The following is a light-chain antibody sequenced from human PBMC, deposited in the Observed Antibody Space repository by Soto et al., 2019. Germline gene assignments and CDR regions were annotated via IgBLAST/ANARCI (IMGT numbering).Light chain of an antibody. CDR2: EVS. CDR3: SSDAGSKNHVV. V-gene: IGLV2-8*01. Sequence: QSVLTQPPSASGSPGQSVTISCTGTSSDVGGYNYVSWYQQHPGKAPKLMMYEVSKRPSGVPDRFSGSKSGTTASLTVSGHQAEDEADYCYSSDAGSKNHVVFGGGTKLTVL. CDR1: SSDVGGYNY. J-gene: IGLJ2*01.